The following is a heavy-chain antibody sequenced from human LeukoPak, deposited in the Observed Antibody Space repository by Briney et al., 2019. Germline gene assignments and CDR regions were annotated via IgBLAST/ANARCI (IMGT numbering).Heavy chain of an antibody. Sequence: SETLSLTCTVSGYSISSGYWWGWIRQSPGMGLEWIGSVHHSGSTYYNPSFKSRVTISVGTSKNQFSLKLSSVTAADTAVYYCARVRPGIAATGTWAAPVWGQGTLVTVSS. CDR2: VHHSGST. J-gene: IGHJ4*02. CDR1: GYSISSGYW. V-gene: IGHV4-38-2*02. D-gene: IGHD6-13*01. CDR3: ARVRPGIAATGTWAAPV.